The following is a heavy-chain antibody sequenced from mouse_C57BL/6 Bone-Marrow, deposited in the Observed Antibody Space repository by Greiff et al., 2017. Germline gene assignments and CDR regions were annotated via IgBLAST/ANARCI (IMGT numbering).Heavy chain of an antibody. J-gene: IGHJ2*01. V-gene: IGHV1-81*01. Sequence: QVQLQQSGAELARPGASVKLSCKASGYTFTSYGISWVKQRTGQGLEWIGEIYPRSGNTYYNEKFKGKATLTADKSSSTAYMELRSLTSEDSAVYFCARVDSSGYVRYFDYWGQGTTLTVSS. CDR3: ARVDSSGYVRYFDY. CDR1: GYTFTSYG. CDR2: IYPRSGNT. D-gene: IGHD3-2*02.